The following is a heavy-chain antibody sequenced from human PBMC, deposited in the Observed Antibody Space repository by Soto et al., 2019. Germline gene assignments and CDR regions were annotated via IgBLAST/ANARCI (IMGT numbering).Heavy chain of an antibody. Sequence: TLSLTCTVSGDSINSFDKYWSWIRQHPGKGLEWIGYIYYSGNTYYNPSLKSRVLISIDTSKNQFSLKLSSVTAADTALYYCATNVDSALFGNWFDPWGQGTLVTASS. CDR3: ATNVDSALFGNWFDP. J-gene: IGHJ5*02. CDR2: IYYSGNT. D-gene: IGHD3-16*01. V-gene: IGHV4-31*03. CDR1: GDSINSFDKY.